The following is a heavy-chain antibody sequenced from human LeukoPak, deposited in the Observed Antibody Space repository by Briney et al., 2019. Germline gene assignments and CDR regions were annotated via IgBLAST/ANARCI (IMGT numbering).Heavy chain of an antibody. D-gene: IGHD2-2*01. J-gene: IGHJ5*02. Sequence: GASVKVSCKASGGTFDTYAISWVRQPPGQGLEWVGGIIPTFGLVNYAEDLQGRATITADKSTSTFFMEMTSLRSDDTAMYYCVSSPPVGQLPIISYFDPWGQGTLVTVSS. CDR2: IIPTFGLV. V-gene: IGHV1-69*10. CDR3: VSSPPVGQLPIISYFDP. CDR1: GGTFDTYA.